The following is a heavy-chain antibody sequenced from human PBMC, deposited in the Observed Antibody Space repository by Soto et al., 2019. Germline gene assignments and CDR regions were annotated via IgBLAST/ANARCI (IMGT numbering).Heavy chain of an antibody. V-gene: IGHV4-4*02. D-gene: IGHD3-10*01. CDR1: GGSISSSNW. CDR2: IYHSGST. J-gene: IGHJ6*02. Sequence: PSETLSLTCAVSGGSISSSNWWSWVRQSPGKGLEWIGEIYHSGSTNYNPSLKSRVTISVDKSKNQFSLKLSSVTAADTAVYYCARGSGRQVYNYYGMDVWGQGTTVIVS. CDR3: ARGSGRQVYNYYGMDV.